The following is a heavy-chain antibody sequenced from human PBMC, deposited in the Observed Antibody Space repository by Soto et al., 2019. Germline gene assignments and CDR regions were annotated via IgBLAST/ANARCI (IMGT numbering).Heavy chain of an antibody. CDR2: IIPICGTA. V-gene: IGHV1-69*12. D-gene: IGHD1-26*01. J-gene: IGHJ6*02. CDR3: ARDPVSGSYAYYYGMDV. CDR1: GGTSNSYA. Sequence: QVQLVQSGAEVKKPGSSVKVSCKASGGTSNSYAISWVRQAPGQGLEWMGGIIPICGTADYAQKFQGRVTITADESTSTAYMELSSLRSEDTAVYYCARDPVSGSYAYYYGMDVWGQGTTVTVSS.